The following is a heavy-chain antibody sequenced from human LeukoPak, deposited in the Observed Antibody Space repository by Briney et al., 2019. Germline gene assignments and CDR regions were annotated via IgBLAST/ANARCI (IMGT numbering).Heavy chain of an antibody. CDR3: ARDWGHCSSTSCYLHYMDV. J-gene: IGHJ6*03. D-gene: IGHD2-2*01. CDR2: IIPIFGTA. CDR1: GGTFSSYA. V-gene: IGHV1-69*05. Sequence: AASVKVFCKASGGTFSSYAISWVRQAPGQGLEWMGGIIPIFGTANYAQKFQGRVTITTDESTSTAYMELSSLRSEDTAVYYCARDWGHCSSTSCYLHYMDVWGKGTTVTVSS.